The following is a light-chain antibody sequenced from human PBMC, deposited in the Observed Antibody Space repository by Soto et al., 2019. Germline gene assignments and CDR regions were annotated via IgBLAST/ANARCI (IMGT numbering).Light chain of an antibody. Sequence: EIVMTQSPVTLSVSPGERVTLSCRASQSIXDKSAWYQQKPGQAPRLLMFGASTRATGIPARFSGSGSGTDFTLTITGLQSEDFAVYYCQQYKSWPYTFGQGTKLEIK. CDR2: GAS. CDR3: QQYKSWPYT. J-gene: IGKJ2*01. CDR1: QSIXDK. V-gene: IGKV3-15*01.